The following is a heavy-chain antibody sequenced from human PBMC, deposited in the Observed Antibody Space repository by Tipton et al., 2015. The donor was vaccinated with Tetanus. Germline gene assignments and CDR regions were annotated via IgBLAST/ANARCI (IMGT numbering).Heavy chain of an antibody. CDR1: GFTFSAYY. CDR3: ARSESRIAPRIPWGMDI. D-gene: IGHD6-6*01. CDR2: ISHTGTTT. J-gene: IGHJ6*02. Sequence: SLRLSCAASGFTFSAYYMSWIRLAPGKGLEWISYISHTGTTTYYSASVMGRFTVSRDNTKNSLYLEINSPRAEDTAVYYCARSESRIAPRIPWGMDIWGQGTTVTVSS. V-gene: IGHV3-11*01.